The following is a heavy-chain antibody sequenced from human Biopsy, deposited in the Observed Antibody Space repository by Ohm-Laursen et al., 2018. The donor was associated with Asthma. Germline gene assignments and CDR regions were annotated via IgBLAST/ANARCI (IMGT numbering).Heavy chain of an antibody. CDR2: VSSDGHNK. CDR3: ARQSGQDYGDSSGFNI. Sequence: SLRLSCTASGFVFSQCGMHWVRQGPGKGLEWVALVSSDGHNKYYEDSVKGRFTISRDNSRNRLYLQINRLTVEDSAVYFCARQSGQDYGDSSGFNIWGQGTTVTVSS. V-gene: IGHV3-30*03. J-gene: IGHJ6*02. D-gene: IGHD3-22*01. CDR1: GFVFSQCG.